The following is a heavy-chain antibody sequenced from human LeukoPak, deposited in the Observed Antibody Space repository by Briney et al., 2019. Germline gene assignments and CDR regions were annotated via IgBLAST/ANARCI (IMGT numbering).Heavy chain of an antibody. V-gene: IGHV1-2*02. J-gene: IGHJ4*02. CDR1: GHTLAGYY. CDR2: IEPKSGGT. CDR3: ASAESHDYGET. D-gene: IGHD3-16*01. Sequence: ASVKVSCKASGHTLAGYYIHWVRQAPGQGLEWMGWIEPKSGGTQFAQKFQGRVTMDRDTSLSTVYMELSGLRSGDTAIYYCASAESHDYGETWGQGTLVTVSS.